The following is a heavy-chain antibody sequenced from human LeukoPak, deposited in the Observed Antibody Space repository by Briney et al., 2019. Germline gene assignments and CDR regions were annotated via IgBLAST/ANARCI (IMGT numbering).Heavy chain of an antibody. D-gene: IGHD6-13*01. CDR2: IYTSGST. V-gene: IGHV4-4*09. CDR1: GGSISSYY. CDR3: ARSGYSSSWYVAPRGYYYYMDV. J-gene: IGHJ6*03. Sequence: SETLSLTCTVSGGSISSYYWSWIRQPPGKGLEWIGYIYTSGSTNYNPSLKSRVTISVDTSKNQFSLKLSSVTAADTAVYYCARSGYSSSWYVAPRGYYYYMDVWGKGTTVTVSS.